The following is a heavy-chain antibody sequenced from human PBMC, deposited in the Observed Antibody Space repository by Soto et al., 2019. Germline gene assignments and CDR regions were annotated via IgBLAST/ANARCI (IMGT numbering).Heavy chain of an antibody. Sequence: QVHLVQSGAEVTKPGASVKVSCKTSGYTFSSFAIHWVRQAPGQGLEWMAWINPGDGYTRLLQKSQGRATVTRDTSATTLFMELNSLTSEDTAVYYCAVGGGGTRYWGQGTQVTVSS. V-gene: IGHV1-3*01. CDR2: INPGDGYT. CDR3: AVGGGGTRY. D-gene: IGHD1-1*01. CDR1: GYTFSSFA. J-gene: IGHJ4*02.